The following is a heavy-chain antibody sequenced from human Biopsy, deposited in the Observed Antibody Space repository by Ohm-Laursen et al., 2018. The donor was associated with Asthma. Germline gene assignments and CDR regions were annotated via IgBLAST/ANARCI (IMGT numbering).Heavy chain of an antibody. Sequence: TLSLTCTVSGGSVSSGGYYWTWIRQHPGKGLEWIGYIYYTGSTDYNPSLKSRVTISLDTSKNQFSLTLRSVTAADTAVYYCARLVGRHHNFDYWGQGTLVTVSS. CDR1: GGSVSSGGYY. V-gene: IGHV4-31*03. CDR3: ARLVGRHHNFDY. J-gene: IGHJ4*02. D-gene: IGHD3-16*02. CDR2: IYYTGST.